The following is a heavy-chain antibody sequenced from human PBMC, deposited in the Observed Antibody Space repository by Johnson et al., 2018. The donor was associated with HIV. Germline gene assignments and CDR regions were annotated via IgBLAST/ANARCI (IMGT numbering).Heavy chain of an antibody. Sequence: VQLVESGGGLVKPGGSLRLSCAASGFTFSNAWMSWVRQAPGKGLEWVSGISWNSGSIGYADSVKGRFTISRDNAKNSLYLQMNSLRAEDTALYYCAKDTGAAGTRGYAFDIWGQGTMVTVSS. V-gene: IGHV3-9*01. D-gene: IGHD6-13*01. J-gene: IGHJ3*02. CDR3: AKDTGAAGTRGYAFDI. CDR1: GFTFSNAW. CDR2: ISWNSGSI.